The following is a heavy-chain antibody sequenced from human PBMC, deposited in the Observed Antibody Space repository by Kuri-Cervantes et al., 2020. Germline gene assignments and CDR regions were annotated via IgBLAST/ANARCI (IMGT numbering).Heavy chain of an antibody. J-gene: IGHJ2*01. Sequence: GESLKISFAASGFTFSSYAMSWVRQAPGKGLEWVSAISGSGGSTYYADSVKGRFTISRDNSKNSLYLQMNSLRAGDTAVYYCARELSDYDSYGWYLDLWGRGTLVTVSS. V-gene: IGHV3-23*01. CDR2: ISGSGGST. CDR3: ARELSDYDSYGWYLDL. D-gene: IGHD3-22*01. CDR1: GFTFSSYA.